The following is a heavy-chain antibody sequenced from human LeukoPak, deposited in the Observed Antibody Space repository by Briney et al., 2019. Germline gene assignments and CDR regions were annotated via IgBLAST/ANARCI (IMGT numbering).Heavy chain of an antibody. D-gene: IGHD3-16*01. CDR2: ISWDGGNT. CDR1: GFTLYDYT. J-gene: IGHJ6*03. CDR3: AKDGGYYNMDV. V-gene: IGHV3-43*01. Sequence: PGGSLRLSCAASGFTLYDYTMHWVRQAPGKGLEWVSLISWDGGNTYYADSVKGRFTISRDNSKNSLYLQMNSLRTEDTALYYCAKDGGYYNMDVWGKGTTVTVSS.